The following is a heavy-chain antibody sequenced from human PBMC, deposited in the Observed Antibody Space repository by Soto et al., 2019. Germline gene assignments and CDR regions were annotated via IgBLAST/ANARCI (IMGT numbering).Heavy chain of an antibody. Sequence: WSLRLSCAASVFTFSSYAMSWVRHAPGKGLEWVSAISGSGGSTYYADSVKGRFTISRDNSKNTLYLQMNSLRAEDTAVYYCASSIPAAGLYNWFDPWGQGTLVTVSS. D-gene: IGHD6-13*01. V-gene: IGHV3-23*01. J-gene: IGHJ5*02. CDR2: ISGSGGST. CDR3: ASSIPAAGLYNWFDP. CDR1: VFTFSSYA.